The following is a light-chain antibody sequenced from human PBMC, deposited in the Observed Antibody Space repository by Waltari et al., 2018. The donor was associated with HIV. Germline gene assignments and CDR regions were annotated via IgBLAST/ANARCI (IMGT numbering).Light chain of an antibody. V-gene: IGKV4-1*01. J-gene: IGKJ2*01. CDR1: QNILYSSNNKNY. Sequence: DIVMTQSPDSLAVSLGERATINCKSSQNILYSSNNKNYLAWYQQKPGQPPKLLIYWASTREFGVPDRFSGSGSGTDFTLTVSSLQAEDVAVYYCQQYYTTPHTFGQGTNLRSN. CDR3: QQYYTTPHT. CDR2: WAS.